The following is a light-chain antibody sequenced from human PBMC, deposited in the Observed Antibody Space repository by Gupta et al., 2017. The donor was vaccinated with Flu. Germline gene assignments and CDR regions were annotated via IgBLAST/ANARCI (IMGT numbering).Light chain of an antibody. CDR1: NIGSKS. V-gene: IGLV3-21*03. CDR2: DDI. Sequence: SYVLTQPPSVSVAPGKTARITCGGNNIGSKSVHWYQQKPGQAPVLFVYDDIDRPSGIPERFSGSNSGNTATLTISGVEAGDEADYYCQVGDSSSDHLYVFGTGTKVTVL. J-gene: IGLJ1*01. CDR3: QVGDSSSDHLYV.